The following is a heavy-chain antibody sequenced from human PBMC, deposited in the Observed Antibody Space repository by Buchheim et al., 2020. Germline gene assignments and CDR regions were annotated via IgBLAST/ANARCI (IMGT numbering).Heavy chain of an antibody. CDR2: IKQDGSEK. Sequence: EVELVESGGGLVQPGGSLRLSCVASEFTFITYWMSWVRQAPGKGLEWVANIKQDGSEKYYVDSVKGRFTISRDNGRKSLYLRMNSLRDEDTAVYYCARVSVGRWSNSWYYYHGMDVWGQGTT. CDR1: EFTFITYW. J-gene: IGHJ6*02. V-gene: IGHV3-7*01. CDR3: ARVSVGRWSNSWYYYHGMDV. D-gene: IGHD6-13*01.